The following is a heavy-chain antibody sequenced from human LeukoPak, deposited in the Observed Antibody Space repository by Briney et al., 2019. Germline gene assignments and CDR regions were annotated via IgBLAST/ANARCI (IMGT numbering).Heavy chain of an antibody. Sequence: PGGSLRLSCVASGFTLSRYWMNWVRQAPGKGLEWVANIQQDGSEKNYVDSVKGRFTISRDNSKNTLYLQMNSLRAEDTAVYYCAKDYSDSSGYFRVPHVFDFWGQGTLVTVSS. CDR3: AKDYSDSSGYFRVPHVFDF. V-gene: IGHV3-7*01. J-gene: IGHJ4*02. D-gene: IGHD3-22*01. CDR2: IQQDGSEK. CDR1: GFTLSRYW.